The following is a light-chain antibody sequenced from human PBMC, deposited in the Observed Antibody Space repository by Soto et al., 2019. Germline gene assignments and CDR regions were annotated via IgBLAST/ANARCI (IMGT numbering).Light chain of an antibody. CDR1: QGIGTE. V-gene: IGKV1-6*02. CDR2: GAS. CDR3: LQDFSYPRT. Sequence: AIQMTQSPSSLSASVGDRVTITCRASQGIGTELGWYQLKPGKAPKLLVCGASTLQSGVLPRFSGSGSGTDFTLTISSLQPDDFATYYCLQDFSYPRTFGQGTKVEIK. J-gene: IGKJ1*01.